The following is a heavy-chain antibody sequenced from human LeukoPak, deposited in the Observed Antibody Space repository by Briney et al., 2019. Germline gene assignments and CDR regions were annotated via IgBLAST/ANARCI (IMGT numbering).Heavy chain of an antibody. CDR2: ISDSGDST. D-gene: IGHD3-22*01. CDR1: GFTFSIYG. Sequence: GGSLRLSCAVSGFTFSIYGMSWVRQAPGNGLEWVSAISDSGDSTYYADSVKGRFTISRDNSKNTLYLQMNSLRAEDTAVYYCAVHNSGFCYWGQGAQVTVSS. J-gene: IGHJ4*02. V-gene: IGHV3-23*01. CDR3: AVHNSGFCY.